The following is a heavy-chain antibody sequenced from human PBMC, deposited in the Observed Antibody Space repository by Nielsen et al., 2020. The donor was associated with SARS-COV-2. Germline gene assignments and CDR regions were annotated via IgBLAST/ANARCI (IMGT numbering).Heavy chain of an antibody. D-gene: IGHD4-23*01. Sequence: GGSLGLSCAASGFTFSGSAMHWVRQASGKGLEWVGRIRSYANDYATAYAASVKGRFTISRDDSKNTAYLQMNSLKMEDTAVYYCSSPTVAYWGQGTLVTVSS. V-gene: IGHV3-73*01. CDR1: GFTFSGSA. CDR2: IRSYANDYAT. J-gene: IGHJ4*02. CDR3: SSPTVAY.